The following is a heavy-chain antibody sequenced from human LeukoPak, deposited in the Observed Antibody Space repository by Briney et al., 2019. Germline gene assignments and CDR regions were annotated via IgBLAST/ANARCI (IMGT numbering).Heavy chain of an antibody. V-gene: IGHV3-48*03. D-gene: IGHD2-15*01. CDR2: ISSSSGAI. J-gene: IGHJ4*02. CDR1: GFTFSNYE. CDR3: ARVRGWPTY. Sequence: PGGSLRLSXAASGFTFSNYEMNWVRQAPGKGLEWVSYISSSSGAIYYADSVKGRFTISRDDAKNSLYLQMNSLRVEDTAVYYCARVRGWPTYWGQGTLVTVSS.